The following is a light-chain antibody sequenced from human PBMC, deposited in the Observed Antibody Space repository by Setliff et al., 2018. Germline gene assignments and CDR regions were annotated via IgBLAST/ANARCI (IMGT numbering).Light chain of an antibody. CDR1: GSDIGNYNF. V-gene: IGLV2-23*02. CDR3: CSSGRSVTLGYV. Sequence: QSALTKPASVTGTLGQSITISCTGSGSDIGNYNFVSWYQKHQGKAPKLIIYEDTKRPSGVSSRFSGSKSGNTASLTISGLQAEDAADYYYCSSGRSVTLGYVFGTGTKGTVL. CDR2: EDT. J-gene: IGLJ1*01.